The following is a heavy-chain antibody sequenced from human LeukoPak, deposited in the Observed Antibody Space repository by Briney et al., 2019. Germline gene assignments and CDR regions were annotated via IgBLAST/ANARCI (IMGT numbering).Heavy chain of an antibody. Sequence: SETLSLTCAVYGVSFSGYYWSWIRQPPGKGLEWIGEINHSGSTNYNPSLKSRVTISVDTSKNQFSLKLSSVTAADTAVYYCARGRGSSSWTLFDYWGQGTLVTVSS. J-gene: IGHJ4*02. D-gene: IGHD6-13*01. CDR3: ARGRGSSSWTLFDY. CDR2: INHSGST. CDR1: GVSFSGYY. V-gene: IGHV4-34*01.